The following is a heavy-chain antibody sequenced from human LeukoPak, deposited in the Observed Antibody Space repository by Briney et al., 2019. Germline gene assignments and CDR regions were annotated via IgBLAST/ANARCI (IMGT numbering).Heavy chain of an antibody. CDR1: GYSFTSNY. D-gene: IGHD3-22*01. Sequence: GASEKVSCKASGYSFTSNYIHWVRQAPGQGLEWMGMIYPRDGSTSYAQKFQGRVTMTRDTSTSTVYMELSSLRSEDTAVYYCAWSDYYDSSGYLDYWGQGTLVTVSS. CDR3: AWSDYYDSSGYLDY. J-gene: IGHJ4*02. CDR2: IYPRDGST. V-gene: IGHV1-46*01.